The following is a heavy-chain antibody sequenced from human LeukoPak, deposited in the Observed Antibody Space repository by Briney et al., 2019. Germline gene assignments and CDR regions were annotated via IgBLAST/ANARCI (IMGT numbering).Heavy chain of an antibody. Sequence: GGSLRLSCVASGFTLSTYWVTWVRQAPGKGPEWVGNIKQDGSEKYFMDSVKGRFTISRDNAKNSVYLQMNSLRAEDTAVYYCARYYDFWSSYSSYYYMDVWGKGTTVTVSS. CDR2: IKQDGSEK. V-gene: IGHV3-7*01. CDR1: GFTLSTYW. CDR3: ARYYDFWSSYSSYYYMDV. D-gene: IGHD3-3*01. J-gene: IGHJ6*03.